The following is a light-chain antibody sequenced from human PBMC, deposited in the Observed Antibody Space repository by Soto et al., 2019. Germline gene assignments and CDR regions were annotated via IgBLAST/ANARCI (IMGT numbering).Light chain of an antibody. CDR2: EAS. J-gene: IGKJ1*01. CDR1: QDINSY. CDR3: QRVYVPLRT. V-gene: IGKV1-9*01. Sequence: SQSPSSLSASIGDRVTVTCRASQDINSYLAWYQQKPGKAPSLRIYEASILQRGVPSRFSGSNSGTDFTLTFAVWKPKDFATYNCQRVYVPLRTFGQGTKVDIK.